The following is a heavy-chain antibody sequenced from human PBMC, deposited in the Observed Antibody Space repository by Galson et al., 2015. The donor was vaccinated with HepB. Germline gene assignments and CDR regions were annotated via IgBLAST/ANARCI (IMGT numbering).Heavy chain of an antibody. J-gene: IGHJ5*02. Sequence: SETLSLTCSVSGGSMSGYSWSWIRQTAGKGLEWIGRVYTSGNIHYNPSLKTRVTMSLDTPKKQFSLKMSSVTVADTAVYYCARGVLEFGAAGQGYNWLDPWGQGTLVTVSS. CDR3: ARGVLEFGAAGQGYNWLDP. CDR2: VYTSGNI. D-gene: IGHD6-13*01. CDR1: GGSMSGYS. V-gene: IGHV4-4*07.